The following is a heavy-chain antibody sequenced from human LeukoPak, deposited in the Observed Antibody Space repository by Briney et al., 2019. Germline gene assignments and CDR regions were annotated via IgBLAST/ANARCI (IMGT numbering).Heavy chain of an antibody. V-gene: IGHV4-59*01. CDR2: IYYSGST. CDR3: ARDGSGSYFSFGY. Sequence: PSETLSLTCTVSGRSISSYYWSWIRQPPGKGLEWIGYIYYSGSTNYNPSLKSRVTISVDTSKNQFSLKLSSVTAADTAVYYCARDGSGSYFSFGYWGQGTLVTVSS. CDR1: GRSISSYY. D-gene: IGHD3-10*01. J-gene: IGHJ4*02.